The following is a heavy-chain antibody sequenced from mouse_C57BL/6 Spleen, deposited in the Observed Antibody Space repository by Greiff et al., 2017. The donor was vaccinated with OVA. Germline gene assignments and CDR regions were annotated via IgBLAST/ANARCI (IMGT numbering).Heavy chain of an antibody. CDR2: IYPSDSET. D-gene: IGHD4-1*01. V-gene: IGHV1-61*01. CDR1: GYTFTSYW. CDR3: ARLGRKGLGY. Sequence: QVQLQQPGAELVRPGSSVKLSCMASGYTFTSYWMDWVKQRPGQGLEWIGNIYPSDSETHYNQKFKDKATLTVDKSSSTAYMQLSSLTSEDSAVYYCARLGRKGLGYWGQGTTLTVSS. J-gene: IGHJ2*01.